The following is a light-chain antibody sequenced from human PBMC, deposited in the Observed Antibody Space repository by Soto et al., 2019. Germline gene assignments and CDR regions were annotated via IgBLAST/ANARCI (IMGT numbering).Light chain of an antibody. J-gene: IGLJ2*01. Sequence: QSALTQPASVSGSPGQSITISCTGTSSDVGRYKLVSLYQQHPGKAPKLMIYDVTNRPSGVSNRFSGSKSDNTASLTISGLQAEDEADYYCTSYTPSSTLIFGGGTKLTVL. CDR1: SSDVGRYKL. V-gene: IGLV2-14*03. CDR3: TSYTPSSTLI. CDR2: DVT.